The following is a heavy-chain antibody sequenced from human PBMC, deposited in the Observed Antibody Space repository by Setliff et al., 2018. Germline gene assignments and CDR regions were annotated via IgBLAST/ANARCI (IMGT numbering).Heavy chain of an antibody. J-gene: IGHJ6*03. V-gene: IGHV4-59*11. Sequence: SETLSLTCTVSGGSISSHYWSWIRQPPGKGLEWIGYIYYSGSTNYNPSLKSRVTISVDTSKNQFSLKLSSVTTADTAVYFCATGDFYYYMVVWGKGTTVTVSS. CDR2: IYYSGST. CDR1: GGSISSHY. CDR3: ATGDFYYYMVV.